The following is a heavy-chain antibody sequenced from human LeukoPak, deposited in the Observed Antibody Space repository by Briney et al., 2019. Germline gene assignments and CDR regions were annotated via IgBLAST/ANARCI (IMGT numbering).Heavy chain of an antibody. CDR2: ISGSGGST. Sequence: GGSLRLACAASGFTVSTSYMSWVRQAPGKGLEWVSAISGSGGSTYYADSVKGRFTISRDNSKNTLYLQMNSLRAEDTAVYYCAKARESGYFDYWGQGTLVTVSS. CDR3: AKARESGYFDY. D-gene: IGHD1-26*01. CDR1: GFTVSTSY. J-gene: IGHJ4*02. V-gene: IGHV3-23*01.